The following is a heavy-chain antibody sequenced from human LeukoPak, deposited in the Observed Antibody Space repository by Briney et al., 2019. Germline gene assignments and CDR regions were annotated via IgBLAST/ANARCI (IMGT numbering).Heavy chain of an antibody. CDR3: APLYRGTATLDY. CDR2: IYYSGST. J-gene: IGHJ4*02. D-gene: IGHD2-21*02. V-gene: IGHV4-39*01. CDR1: GGSVSSRSYY. Sequence: SETLSLTCTVSGGSVSSRSYYWGWIRQPPGKGLEWIGSIYYSGSTYYNPSLKSRVTISVDTSKNQFSLKLSSVTAADTAVYYCAPLYRGTATLDYWGQGTLVTVSS.